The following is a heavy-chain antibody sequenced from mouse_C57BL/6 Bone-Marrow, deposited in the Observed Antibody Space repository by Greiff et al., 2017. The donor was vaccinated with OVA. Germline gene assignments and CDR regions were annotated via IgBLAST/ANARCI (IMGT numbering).Heavy chain of an antibody. CDR3: KTFITTVVAQWYFDV. D-gene: IGHD1-1*01. CDR1: GFNIKDDY. V-gene: IGHV14-4*01. Sequence: EVQLQQSGAELVRPGASVKLSCTASGFNIKDDYMHWVKQRPEQGLEWIGWIDPENGDTEYASKFQGKATITADTSSNTAYLQLSSLTSEDTAVYYCKTFITTVVAQWYFDVWGTGTTVTVSS. J-gene: IGHJ1*03. CDR2: IDPENGDT.